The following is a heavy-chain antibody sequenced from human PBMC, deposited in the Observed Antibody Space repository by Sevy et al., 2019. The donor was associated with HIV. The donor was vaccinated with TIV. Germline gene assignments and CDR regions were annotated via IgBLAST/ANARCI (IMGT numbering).Heavy chain of an antibody. CDR1: GFTFSNYA. CDR3: ARGGYYYDNAAYYALDS. CDR2: IWSDGAYQ. D-gene: IGHD3-22*01. Sequence: GGCLRLSCAATGFTFSNYAMHWVRQAPGKGMEGVAIIWSDGAYQYHGDSVKGRFTISRDNSKNTQYLQMNNVRVEDTAVYYCARGGYYYDNAAYYALDSWGQGTLVTVSS. J-gene: IGHJ4*02. V-gene: IGHV3-33*01.